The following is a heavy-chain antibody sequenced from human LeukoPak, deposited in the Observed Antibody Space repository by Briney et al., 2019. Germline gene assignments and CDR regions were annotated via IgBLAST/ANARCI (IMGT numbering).Heavy chain of an antibody. CDR3: AKDRILTGYYPPIVDYYMDV. CDR2: ISGSGGST. Sequence: RPGGSLRLSCAASGFTFSSYAMSWVRQAPGKGLEWVSAISGSGGSTYYADSVKGRFTISRDNSKNTLYLQMNSLRAEDTAVYYCAKDRILTGYYPPIVDYYMDVWGKGTTVTISS. J-gene: IGHJ6*03. D-gene: IGHD3-9*01. CDR1: GFTFSSYA. V-gene: IGHV3-23*01.